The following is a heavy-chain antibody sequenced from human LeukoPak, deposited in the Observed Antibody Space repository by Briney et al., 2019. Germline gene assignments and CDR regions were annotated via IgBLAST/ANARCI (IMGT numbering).Heavy chain of an antibody. V-gene: IGHV4-59*01. J-gene: IGHJ4*02. Sequence: SETLSLTCTVSGGSISTFYWSWIRRPPGKGLEWIGYIYYSGSTNYNPSLKSRVTISVDTSKIQFSLKLSSVTAADTAVYYCARGITSWYYFDYWGQESLVTVSS. CDR3: ARGITSWYYFDY. D-gene: IGHD1-14*01. CDR1: GGSISTFY. CDR2: IYYSGST.